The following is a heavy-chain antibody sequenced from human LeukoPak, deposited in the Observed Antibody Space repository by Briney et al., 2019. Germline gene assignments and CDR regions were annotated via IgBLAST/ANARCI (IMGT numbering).Heavy chain of an antibody. Sequence: SETLSLTCAVYGGSFSGYYWSWIRQPPGKWLEWIGEIKHSGSTNYNPSLKSRVTISVDTSKNQFSLKLSSVAAADTAVYYCARGLITMVRGVPSYFDYWGQGTLVTVSS. CDR3: ARGLITMVRGVPSYFDY. D-gene: IGHD3-10*01. CDR1: GGSFSGYY. CDR2: IKHSGST. V-gene: IGHV4-34*01. J-gene: IGHJ4*02.